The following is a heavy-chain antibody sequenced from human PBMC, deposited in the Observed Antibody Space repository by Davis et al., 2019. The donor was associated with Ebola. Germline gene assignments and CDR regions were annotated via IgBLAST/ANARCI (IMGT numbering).Heavy chain of an antibody. Sequence: ASVKVSCKASGYTFTSYGISWVRQAPGQGLEWMGWISAYNGNTNYAQKLQGRVTMTTDTSTSTAYMELRSLRSDDTDVYYCARGYCSGGSCYSGDYWGQGTLVTVSS. CDR3: ARGYCSGGSCYSGDY. CDR2: ISAYNGNT. CDR1: GYTFTSYG. D-gene: IGHD2-15*01. V-gene: IGHV1-18*01. J-gene: IGHJ4*02.